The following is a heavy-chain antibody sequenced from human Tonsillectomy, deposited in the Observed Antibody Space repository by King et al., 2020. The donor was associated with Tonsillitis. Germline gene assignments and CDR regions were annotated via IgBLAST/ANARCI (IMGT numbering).Heavy chain of an antibody. CDR3: ARENGLSSSWVYYFDY. D-gene: IGHD6-13*01. V-gene: IGHV3-33*08. J-gene: IGHJ4*02. CDR1: GFTFSSYG. CDR2: ILYDGSNK. Sequence: VQLVESGGGVVQPGRSLRLSCAASGFTFSSYGMHWVRQAPGKGLEWVAGILYDGSNKYYVDSVQGRFTISRDNSKNTLYLQMSSLRADDTAVYYCARENGLSSSWVYYFDYWGQGTLVTVSS.